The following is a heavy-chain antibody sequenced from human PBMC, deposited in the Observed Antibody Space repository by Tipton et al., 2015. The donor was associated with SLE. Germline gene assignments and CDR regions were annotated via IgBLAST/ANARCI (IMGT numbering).Heavy chain of an antibody. V-gene: IGHV4-59*01. J-gene: IGHJ4*02. CDR3: AREPRSGYHDY. CDR2: IYYSGST. CDR1: GGSISSYY. Sequence: TLSLTCTVSGGSISSYYWGWIRQPPGKGLEWIGYIYYSGSTNYNPSLKSRVTISVDTSKNQFSLKLSSVTAADTAVYYCAREPRSGYHDYWGQGTLVIVSS. D-gene: IGHD3-3*01.